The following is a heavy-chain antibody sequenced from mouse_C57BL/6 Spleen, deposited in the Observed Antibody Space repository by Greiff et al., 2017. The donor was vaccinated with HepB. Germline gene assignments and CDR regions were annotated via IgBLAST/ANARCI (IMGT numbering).Heavy chain of an antibody. CDR1: GFTFSDYG. CDR2: ISNLAYSI. J-gene: IGHJ3*01. CDR3: ARYSNYEGFAY. V-gene: IGHV5-15*01. D-gene: IGHD2-5*01. Sequence: EVQGVESGGGLVQPGGSLKLSCAASGFTFSDYGMAWVRQAPRKGPEWVAFISNLAYSIYYADTVTGRFTISRENAKNTLYLEMSSLRSEDTAMYYCARYSNYEGFAYWGQGTLVTVSA.